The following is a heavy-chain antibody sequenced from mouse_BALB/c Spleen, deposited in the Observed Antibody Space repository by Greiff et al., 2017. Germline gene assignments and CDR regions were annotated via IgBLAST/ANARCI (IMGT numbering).Heavy chain of an antibody. CDR3: ASWRGNYVLDY. Sequence: QVQLQQSGAELVRPGTSVKISCKASGYTFTNYWLGWVKQRPGHGLEWIGDIYPGGGYTNYNEKFKGKATLTADTSSSTAYMQLSSLTSEDSAVYFCASWRGNYVLDYWGQGTTLTVSS. CDR1: GYTFTNYW. D-gene: IGHD2-1*01. V-gene: IGHV1-63*02. CDR2: IYPGGGYT. J-gene: IGHJ2*01.